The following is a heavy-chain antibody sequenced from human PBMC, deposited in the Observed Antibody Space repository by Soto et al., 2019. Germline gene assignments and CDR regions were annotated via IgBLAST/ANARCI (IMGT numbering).Heavy chain of an antibody. Sequence: GGSLRLSCAASGFTFSSYWMHWVRQAPGKGLMWVSRINSDGSSTSYADSVKGRFTISRDNAKNTLYLQMNSLRAEDTAVYYCARALELTIFDIWGQGTMVTVSS. CDR2: INSDGSST. J-gene: IGHJ3*02. CDR1: GFTFSSYW. CDR3: ARALELTIFDI. D-gene: IGHD1-7*01. V-gene: IGHV3-74*01.